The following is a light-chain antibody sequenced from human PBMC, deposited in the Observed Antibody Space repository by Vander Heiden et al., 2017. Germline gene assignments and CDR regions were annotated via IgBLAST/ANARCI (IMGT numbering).Light chain of an antibody. CDR3: SSYTSSTTVV. J-gene: IGLJ3*02. CDR1: RSDIGTYNF. CDR2: DVS. V-gene: IGLV2-14*03. Sequence: QPASVSGSPGQSITISCTGTRSDIGTYNFVSWYQQHPGKATKLMIYDVSDRPSGVSDRFSGSKSGNTASLTISGLQAEDEADYYCSSYTSSTTVVFGGGTTLTVL.